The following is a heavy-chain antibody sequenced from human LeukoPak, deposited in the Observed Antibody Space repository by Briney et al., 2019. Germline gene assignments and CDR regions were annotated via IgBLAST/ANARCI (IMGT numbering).Heavy chain of an antibody. CDR3: ARGYAYFDY. Sequence: GGSLRLSCAASGFTFSSYWMHWVLQAPGKGLVWVSSINNDGSSTSYAVSVKGRFTNSRDNPKNTLYLQMNSLRAEDTAVYYCARGYAYFDYWGQGTLVTVSS. V-gene: IGHV3-74*01. D-gene: IGHD1-1*01. J-gene: IGHJ4*02. CDR2: INNDGSST. CDR1: GFTFSSYW.